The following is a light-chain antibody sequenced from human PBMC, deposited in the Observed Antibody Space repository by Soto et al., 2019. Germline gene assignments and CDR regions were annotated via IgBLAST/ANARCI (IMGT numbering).Light chain of an antibody. CDR2: DTN. Sequence: QAVVTQEPSLTVSPGGTVTLTRGSTTGAVTSGHYPNWFQQKPGQAPRPLIYDTNSKHSWTPARFSGSLLGGKAALTLSGAQPEDEAEYYCMLSYSGARVVFGGGTKLTVL. CDR3: MLSYSGARVV. CDR1: TGAVTSGHY. V-gene: IGLV7-46*01. J-gene: IGLJ2*01.